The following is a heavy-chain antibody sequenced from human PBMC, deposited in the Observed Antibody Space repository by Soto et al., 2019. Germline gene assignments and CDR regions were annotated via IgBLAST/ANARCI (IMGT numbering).Heavy chain of an antibody. D-gene: IGHD3-10*01. V-gene: IGHV3-48*02. CDR1: GFTFSSYS. J-gene: IGHJ3*02. CDR2: ISSNGFTI. Sequence: GALRLSCAASGFTFSSYSMNWVRQAPGKGLEWVSYISSNGFTIYYADSVKGRFAISRDNAKNSLFLQMNSLRDEDTAVYYCAGAYYYGSGTTWGAFDIWGQGTMVTVSS. CDR3: AGAYYYGSGTTWGAFDI.